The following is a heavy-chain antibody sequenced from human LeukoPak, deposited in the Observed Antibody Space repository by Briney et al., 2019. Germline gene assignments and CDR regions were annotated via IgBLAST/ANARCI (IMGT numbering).Heavy chain of an antibody. CDR2: MNPNSGNT. CDR3: ARGPSRAPDYYDSSGYQDY. Sequence: ASVKVSCKASGYTFTSYDINWVRQATGQGLEWMGWMNPNSGNTGYAQKFQGRVTMTRNTSISTAYMELSSLRSDDTAVYYCARGPSRAPDYYDSSGYQDYWGQGTLVTVSS. CDR1: GYTFTSYD. D-gene: IGHD3-22*01. J-gene: IGHJ4*02. V-gene: IGHV1-8*01.